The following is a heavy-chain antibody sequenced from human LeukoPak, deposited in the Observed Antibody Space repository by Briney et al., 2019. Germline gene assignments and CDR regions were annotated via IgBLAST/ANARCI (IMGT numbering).Heavy chain of an antibody. V-gene: IGHV3-23*01. CDR2: ISGSGGST. J-gene: IGHJ4*02. CDR1: GFTFSSYA. D-gene: IGHD2-2*01. Sequence: GGSLRLSCAASGFTFSSYAMSWVRQAPGKGLEWVSAISGSGGSTYYADSVKGRFTISRDNSKNTLYLQMNSLRAEDTAVYYCAKDHSYCSSTSCYLYYFDYWGQGTLVTVSS. CDR3: AKDHSYCSSTSCYLYYFDY.